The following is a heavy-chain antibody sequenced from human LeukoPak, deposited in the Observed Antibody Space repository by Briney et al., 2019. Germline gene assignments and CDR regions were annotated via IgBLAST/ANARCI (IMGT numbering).Heavy chain of an antibody. CDR2: ISSSSSYI. V-gene: IGHV3-21*01. Sequence: KPGGSLRLSCAASGFTFSSYSMNWVRQAPGKGLEWVSSISSSSSYIYYADSVKGRFTISRDNAKNSLYLQMNSLRAEDTAVYYCARDNVVRGVLIDYWGQGTLVTVSS. J-gene: IGHJ4*02. D-gene: IGHD3-10*01. CDR3: ARDNVVRGVLIDY. CDR1: GFTFSSYS.